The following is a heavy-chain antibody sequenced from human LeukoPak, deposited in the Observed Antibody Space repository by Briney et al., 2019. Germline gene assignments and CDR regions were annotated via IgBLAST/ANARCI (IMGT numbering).Heavy chain of an antibody. J-gene: IGHJ4*02. CDR3: ARGQLNSGWSACFDY. D-gene: IGHD6-19*01. V-gene: IGHV3-48*03. CDR2: ISSSGGTI. CDR1: GFSFSSYE. Sequence: QSGGSLRLSCAASGFSFSSYEMTWVRQAPGKGLEWVSYISSSGGTIYYADSVKGRFTISRVNAKNSLYLQMNSLRAEDTAVYYCARGQLNSGWSACFDYWGQGTLVTVSS.